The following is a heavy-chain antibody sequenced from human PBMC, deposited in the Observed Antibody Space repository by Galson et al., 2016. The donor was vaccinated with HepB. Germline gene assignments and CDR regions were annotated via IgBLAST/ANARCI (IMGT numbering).Heavy chain of an antibody. CDR3: ARDASGTFFFWFDS. J-gene: IGHJ5*01. CDR1: GFTFSSNS. V-gene: IGHV3-48*04. CDR2: ITADGVTM. D-gene: IGHD3-10*01. Sequence: SLRLSCAASGFTFSSNSMNWVRQDPGRGLEWISYITADGVTMYADSVKGRFTISRDNAKNSVYLQMNSLRAEDTAVYYCARDASGTFFFWFDSWGQGTQVTVSS.